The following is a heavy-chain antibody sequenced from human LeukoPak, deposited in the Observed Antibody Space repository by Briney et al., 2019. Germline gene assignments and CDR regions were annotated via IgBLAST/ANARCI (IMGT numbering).Heavy chain of an antibody. Sequence: GGSLRLSCAASGFTFSSYGMHWVRQAPGKGLEWVAFIRYDGSNKYYADSVKGRFTISRDNSKNTLYLQMNSLRSDDTAVYYCARPLGSLKEYWWFDPWGQGTLVTVSS. D-gene: IGHD2/OR15-2a*01. CDR1: GFTFSSYG. J-gene: IGHJ5*02. V-gene: IGHV3-30*02. CDR3: ARPLGSLKEYWWFDP. CDR2: IRYDGSNK.